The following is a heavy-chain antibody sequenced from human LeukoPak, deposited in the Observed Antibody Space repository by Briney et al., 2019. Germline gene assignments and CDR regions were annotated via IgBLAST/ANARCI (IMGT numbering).Heavy chain of an antibody. J-gene: IGHJ4*02. CDR1: GGSISSSSYY. D-gene: IGHD5-24*01. V-gene: IGHV4-39*07. CDR3: ARVFRDGYVGLDY. Sequence: SETLSLTCTVSGGSISSSSYYWGWIRQPPGKGLEWIGSIYYSGSTYYNPSLKSRVTISVDTSKNQFSLKLSSVTAADTAVYYCARVFRDGYVGLDYWGQGTLVTVSS. CDR2: IYYSGST.